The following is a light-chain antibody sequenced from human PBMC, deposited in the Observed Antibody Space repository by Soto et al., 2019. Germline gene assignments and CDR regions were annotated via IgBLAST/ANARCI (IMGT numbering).Light chain of an antibody. V-gene: IGKV3-20*01. Sequence: EIVLTQSPGTLSLSPGERATLSCRASQSVSKNFLAWYQQKPGQAPRLLISGASNRATGIPDRFSGSGYGTDLSLTIDRPEPEDLAVYFCQQYGSPPPTFGGGTKVAIK. CDR3: QQYGSPPPT. J-gene: IGKJ4*01. CDR2: GAS. CDR1: QSVSKNF.